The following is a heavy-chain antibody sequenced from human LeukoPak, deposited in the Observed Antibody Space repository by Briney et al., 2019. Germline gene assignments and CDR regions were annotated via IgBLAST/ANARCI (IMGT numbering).Heavy chain of an antibody. Sequence: GGSLRLSCAASGFTFSSYAMSWVRQAPGKGLEWVSAISGSGGSTYYADSVKGRFTISRDNSKNTLYLQMNSLRAEDTAVYYCAKSQGPLGLGITILLVDYWGQGTLVTVSS. CDR3: AKSQGPLGLGITILLVDY. CDR1: GFTFSSYA. J-gene: IGHJ4*02. CDR2: ISGSGGST. D-gene: IGHD3-9*01. V-gene: IGHV3-23*01.